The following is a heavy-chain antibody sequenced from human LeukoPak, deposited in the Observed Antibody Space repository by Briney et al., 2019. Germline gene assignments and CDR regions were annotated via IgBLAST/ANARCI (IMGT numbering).Heavy chain of an antibody. CDR2: IYYTGAT. V-gene: IGHV4-59*01. J-gene: IGHJ4*02. CDR3: ARAGYSYGTGYYFDH. CDR1: GGSISSYY. D-gene: IGHD5-18*01. Sequence: NSSETLSLTCTVSGGSISSYYWSWIQLPPGKGLEWIGYIYYTGATYYNPSLKSRVTISLDTSKNQFSLKLSSVTAADAAVYYCARAGYSYGTGYYFDHWGQGALVTVSS.